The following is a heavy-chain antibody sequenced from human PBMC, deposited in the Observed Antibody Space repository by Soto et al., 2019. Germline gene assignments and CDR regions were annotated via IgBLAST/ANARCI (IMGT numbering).Heavy chain of an antibody. J-gene: IGHJ4*02. CDR2: VFRSGDT. D-gene: IGHD4-17*01. V-gene: IGHV4-4*02. Sequence: QVQLQESGPGLVKPSETLSLTCAVSGDSVSNNKWWSWVRLSPGKGLEWIGEVFRSGDTNYNPSLKSRVTISMDKSKTEYLLQRKSVSAAYTAMYYCAENGASVLECWGQETLVSVSS. CDR3: AENGASVLEC. CDR1: GDSVSNNKW.